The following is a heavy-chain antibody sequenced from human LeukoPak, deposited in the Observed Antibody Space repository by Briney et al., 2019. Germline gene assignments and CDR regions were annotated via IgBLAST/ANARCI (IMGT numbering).Heavy chain of an antibody. J-gene: IGHJ4*02. D-gene: IGHD2/OR15-2a*01. Sequence: GGSLRLSCAASGFTFTSYSMNWVRRAPGKGLEWVSYISSSSSTIYYADSVKGRFTISRDNAKNSLYLQMNSLRAEDTAVYYCARDFYEGFDYWGQGTLVTVSS. CDR2: ISSSSSTI. CDR1: GFTFTSYS. V-gene: IGHV3-48*01. CDR3: ARDFYEGFDY.